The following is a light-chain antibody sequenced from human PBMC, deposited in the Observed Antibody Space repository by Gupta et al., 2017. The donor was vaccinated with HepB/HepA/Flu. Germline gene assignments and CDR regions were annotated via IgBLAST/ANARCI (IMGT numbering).Light chain of an antibody. V-gene: IGLV1-51*02. CDR1: TSNIGNNY. CDR2: ENN. CDR3: ETWDTSMTVV. J-gene: IGLJ2*01. Sequence: QSVLPQPPSVSAAPGQKVTTSCSGNTSNIGNNYVSWYQQLPGTAPILLIFENNKRFSGIPDRFSGSKSGTSATLGITGLQTGDEADYYCETWDTSMTVVFGGGTKLTVL.